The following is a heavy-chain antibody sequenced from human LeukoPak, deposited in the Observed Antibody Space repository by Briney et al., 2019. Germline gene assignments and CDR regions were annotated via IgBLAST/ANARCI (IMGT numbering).Heavy chain of an antibody. V-gene: IGHV3-21*01. D-gene: IGHD6-19*01. CDR2: IKGSSSYI. CDR1: GFTFSVYD. J-gene: IGHJ4*02. Sequence: PGGSLRLSRAASGFTFSVYDMNWVRQAPGKGLEWVSSIKGSSSYIAYADSVKGRFTISRDNARNSLYLHMNSLRAEDTAVYYCVRDISAWGNFDFWGQGTLVTVSS. CDR3: VRDISAWGNFDF.